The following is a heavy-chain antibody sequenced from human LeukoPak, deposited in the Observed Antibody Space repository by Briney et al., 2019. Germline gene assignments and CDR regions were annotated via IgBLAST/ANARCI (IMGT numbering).Heavy chain of an antibody. CDR3: ARDIGAGSTSFIPADY. Sequence: SQTLSLTCTVSGGSISSGSYYWRWLRQPAGKGLEWIGRIYTSGSTNYNPPLKSRVTMSVDTSKNQFSLKLSSVTAADTAVYYCARDIGAGSTSFIPADYWGQGTLVTVSS. CDR1: GGSISSGSYY. D-gene: IGHD2-2*01. CDR2: IYTSGST. V-gene: IGHV4-61*02. J-gene: IGHJ4*02.